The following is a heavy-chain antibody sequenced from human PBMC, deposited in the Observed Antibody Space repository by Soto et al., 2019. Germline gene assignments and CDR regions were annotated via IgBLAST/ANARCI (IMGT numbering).Heavy chain of an antibody. CDR1: GWSFSGYY. V-gene: IGHV4-34*01. Sequence: SETLSLTCAVYGWSFSGYYWSWIRQPPGKGLEWIGEINHSGSTNYNPSLKSRVTISVDTSKNQFSLKLSSVTAADTAVYYCASKGELLLSYFDYYGMDVWGPGTTVTVSS. J-gene: IGHJ6*02. D-gene: IGHD1-26*01. CDR2: INHSGST. CDR3: ASKGELLLSYFDYYGMDV.